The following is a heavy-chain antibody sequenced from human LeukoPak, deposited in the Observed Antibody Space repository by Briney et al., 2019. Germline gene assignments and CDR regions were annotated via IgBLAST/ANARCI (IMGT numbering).Heavy chain of an antibody. CDR3: ARDIVATSAQNFDY. J-gene: IGHJ4*02. V-gene: IGHV3-21*01. CDR1: GFTFSSYS. CDR2: ISSSSSYI. D-gene: IGHD5-12*01. Sequence: GGSLRLSCAASGFTFSSYSMNWVRQAPGKGLEWVSSISSSSSYIYYADSVKGRFTISRDNAKNSLYLQMNSLRAEDTAVYYCARDIVATSAQNFDYWGQGNLVTVPS.